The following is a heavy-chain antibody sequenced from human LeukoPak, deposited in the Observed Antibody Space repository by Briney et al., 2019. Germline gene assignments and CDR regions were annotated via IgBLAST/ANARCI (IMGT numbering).Heavy chain of an antibody. CDR2: IYTSESP. CDR3: ARVSSSWYQDWYFDL. Sequence: PSETLSLTCTVSGGSISSYYWSWLRQPAGKGLEWLGRIYTSESPTYNPSLKSRVTMSLDTSKNQFSLKLSSVTAADTAVYYCARVSSSWYQDWYFDLWGRGTLVTVSS. D-gene: IGHD6-13*01. CDR1: GGSISSYY. J-gene: IGHJ2*01. V-gene: IGHV4-4*07.